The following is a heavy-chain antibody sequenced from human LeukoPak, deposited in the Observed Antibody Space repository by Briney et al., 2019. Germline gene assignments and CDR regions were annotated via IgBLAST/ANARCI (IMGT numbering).Heavy chain of an antibody. V-gene: IGHV3-21*01. D-gene: IGHD3-22*01. Sequence: GGSLRLSCAASGSTFSSYSMNWVRQAPGKGLEWVSSISSSSSYIYYADSVKGRFTISRDNAKNSLYLQMNSLRAEDTAVYYCARDRDDYYDSSGYYYGYWGQGTLVTVSS. CDR2: ISSSSSYI. CDR1: GSTFSSYS. J-gene: IGHJ4*02. CDR3: ARDRDDYYDSSGYYYGY.